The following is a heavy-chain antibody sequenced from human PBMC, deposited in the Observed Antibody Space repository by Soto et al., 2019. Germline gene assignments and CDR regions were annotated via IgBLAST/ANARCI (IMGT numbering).Heavy chain of an antibody. D-gene: IGHD3-22*01. J-gene: IGHJ3*02. Sequence: SETLSLTCTVSGGSISSSSYYWGWIRQPPGKGLEWIGSIYYSGSTNYNPSLKSRVTISVDTSKNQFSLKLSSVTAADTAVYYCARVYYDSSGYYDAFDIWGQGTMVTVSS. CDR2: IYYSGST. CDR1: GGSISSSSYY. CDR3: ARVYYDSSGYYDAFDI. V-gene: IGHV4-39*07.